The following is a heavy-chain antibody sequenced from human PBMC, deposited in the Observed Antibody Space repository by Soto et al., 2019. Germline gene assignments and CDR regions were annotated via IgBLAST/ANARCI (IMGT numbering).Heavy chain of an antibody. CDR1: GGSISSSSYY. CDR2: IYYSGST. J-gene: IGHJ5*02. Sequence: SETLSLTCTVSGGSISSSSYYWGWIRQPPGKGLEWIGSIYYSGSTYYNPSLKSRVTISVDTSKNQFSLKLSSVTAADTAVYYCARDIVLVPAALNWFDPWGQGTLVTVSS. CDR3: ARDIVLVPAALNWFDP. V-gene: IGHV4-39*02. D-gene: IGHD2-2*01.